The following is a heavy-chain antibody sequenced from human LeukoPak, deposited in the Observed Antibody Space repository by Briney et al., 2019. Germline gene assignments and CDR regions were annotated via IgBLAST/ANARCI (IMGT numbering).Heavy chain of an antibody. CDR1: GGSISSYY. J-gene: IGHJ4*02. D-gene: IGHD3-9*01. CDR3: ARRRYFDWSGVDD. Sequence: SETLSLTCTVSGGSISSYYWSWIRQPPGKGLEWIGYIYYSGSTNYNPSLKSRVTISVGTSKNQFSLKLSSVTAADTAVYYCARRRYFDWSGVDDWGQGTLVTVSS. CDR2: IYYSGST. V-gene: IGHV4-59*08.